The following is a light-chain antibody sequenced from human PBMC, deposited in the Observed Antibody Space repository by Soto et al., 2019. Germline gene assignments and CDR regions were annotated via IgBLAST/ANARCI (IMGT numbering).Light chain of an antibody. Sequence: DIQMTQSPSSLFASVGDRVTITCRASQTISSHLNWYQQKPGKAPKLLIYAASSLQSGVSSRFSGSGSGTDFTLTISSLQPEDFATYYCQQSYNTPRTFGQGTKV. CDR1: QTISSH. CDR3: QQSYNTPRT. V-gene: IGKV1-39*01. CDR2: AAS. J-gene: IGKJ1*01.